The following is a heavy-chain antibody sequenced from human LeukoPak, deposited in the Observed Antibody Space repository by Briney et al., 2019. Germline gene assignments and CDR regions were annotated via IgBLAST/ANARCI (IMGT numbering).Heavy chain of an antibody. J-gene: IGHJ4*02. CDR3: ARDGNSWPFDY. Sequence: SETLSLTCTVSGGSISSYYWSWIRQPPGKGLEWIGYIYYSGSTNYNPSLKSRVTISVDTSKNQFSLKLSSVTAADTAVYYCARDGNSWPFDYWGQGTLVTVSS. CDR1: GGSISSYY. D-gene: IGHD6-13*01. CDR2: IYYSGST. V-gene: IGHV4-59*01.